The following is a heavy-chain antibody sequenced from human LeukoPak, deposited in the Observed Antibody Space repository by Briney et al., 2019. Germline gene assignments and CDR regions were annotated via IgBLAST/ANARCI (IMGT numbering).Heavy chain of an antibody. V-gene: IGHV1-2*02. CDR1: GYTFTDYY. CDR3: ARSNYHDSSGYYIL. Sequence: GASVKVSCKASGYTFTDYYMHWVRQAPGQGLEWMGWINPNSGGTNFAQKFQGRVTMTRDTSISTAYMELSRLTSDDTAVYYCARSNYHDSSGYYILWGQGTLVTVSP. CDR2: INPNSGGT. J-gene: IGHJ4*02. D-gene: IGHD3-22*01.